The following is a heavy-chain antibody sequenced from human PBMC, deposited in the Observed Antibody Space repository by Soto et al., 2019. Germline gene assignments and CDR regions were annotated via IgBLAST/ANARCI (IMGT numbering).Heavy chain of an antibody. Sequence: QVQLVQSGAEVRQPGSSVKVSCTASGGTFSSFGINWVRQAPGQGLEWMGGIIPVSPIANYAQKFQGRLTITADKSTNTGYMELTNLRSEATAVYFGARGRDDFYYYAMDVWGQGTTFTVSS. CDR3: ARGRDDFYYYAMDV. J-gene: IGHJ6*02. CDR1: GGTFSSFG. V-gene: IGHV1-69*17. CDR2: IIPVSPIA.